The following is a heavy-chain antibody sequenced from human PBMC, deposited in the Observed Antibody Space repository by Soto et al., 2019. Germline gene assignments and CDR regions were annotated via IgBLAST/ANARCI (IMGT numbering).Heavy chain of an antibody. CDR1: GFSFNDHY. V-gene: IGHV3-72*01. Sequence: EVQLVESGGGLVQPGGSLRLSCAASGFSFNDHYMDWVRQAPGKGLEWVGRARNKANGYTTEYAASVKGRFTISRDDSKNLLYLQMYSLKIEDTAVYYCARGGAEGIHVFDYWGQGTLVTVSS. CDR2: ARNKANGYTT. D-gene: IGHD3-10*01. J-gene: IGHJ4*02. CDR3: ARGGAEGIHVFDY.